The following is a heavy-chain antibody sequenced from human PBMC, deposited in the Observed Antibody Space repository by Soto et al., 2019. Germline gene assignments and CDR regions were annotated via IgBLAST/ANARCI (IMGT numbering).Heavy chain of an antibody. Sequence: SETLSLNCTFSGCSIGSSIYYWGWNRQPAGKGLECIGSIYYSGSTYYNPSLKSRVTISVDTSKNQFSLKLSSVTAADTAVYYCARLREYCSGGSCILRRKRYYYYMDVWGKGTTVS. CDR3: ARLREYCSGGSCILRRKRYYYYMDV. CDR2: IYYSGST. J-gene: IGHJ6*03. V-gene: IGHV4-39*01. CDR1: GCSIGSSIYY. D-gene: IGHD2-15*01.